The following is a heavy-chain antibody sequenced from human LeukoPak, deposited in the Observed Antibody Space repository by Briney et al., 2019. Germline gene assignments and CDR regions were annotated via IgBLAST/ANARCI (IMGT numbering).Heavy chain of an antibody. CDR3: ARWTATVTTPDY. D-gene: IGHD4-11*01. V-gene: IGHV1-2*02. Sequence: ASVKVSCKASGYTFNGFYLHWVRQAPGQGLEWMGWINPNSGGTNYAQKFQGRVTMTRDTSISTAYMELSRLRSDDTAVYYCARWTATVTTPDYWGQGTLVTVSS. CDR2: INPNSGGT. J-gene: IGHJ4*02. CDR1: GYTFNGFY.